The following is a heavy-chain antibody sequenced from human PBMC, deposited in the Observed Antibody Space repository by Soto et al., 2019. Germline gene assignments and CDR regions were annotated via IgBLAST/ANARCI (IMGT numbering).Heavy chain of an antibody. J-gene: IGHJ4*02. CDR1: GYTFTGYY. D-gene: IGHD3-22*01. CDR3: ARDGKPYTYYYDSSGPIDY. CDR2: INPNSGGT. V-gene: IGHV1-2*02. Sequence: QVQLVQSGAEVKKPGASVKVSCKASGYTFTGYYMHWVRQAPGQGLGWMGWINPNSGGTNYAQKFQGRVTMTRDTSISTAYMELSRLRSDDTAVYYCARDGKPYTYYYDSSGPIDYWGQGTLVTVSS.